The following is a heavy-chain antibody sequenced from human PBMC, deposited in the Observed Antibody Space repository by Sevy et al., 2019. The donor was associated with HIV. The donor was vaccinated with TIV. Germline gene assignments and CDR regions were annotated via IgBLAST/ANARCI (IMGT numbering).Heavy chain of an antibody. Sequence: GGSLRLSCAASGFTFSNYGMHWVRQAPGKGLEWVAVIWYDGSNKYYAYSVKGRFTISRDNSKNTLYLQMNSLRGEDTAVYYCARESDSFDAFDVWGQGTTVTVSS. CDR3: ARESDSFDAFDV. D-gene: IGHD4-4*01. CDR1: GFTFSNYG. V-gene: IGHV3-33*01. CDR2: IWYDGSNK. J-gene: IGHJ3*01.